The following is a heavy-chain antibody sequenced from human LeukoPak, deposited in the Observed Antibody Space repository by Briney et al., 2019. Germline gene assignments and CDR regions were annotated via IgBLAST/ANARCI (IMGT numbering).Heavy chain of an antibody. J-gene: IGHJ4*02. CDR3: ARVQYSSSPFDY. V-gene: IGHV3-48*01. D-gene: IGHD6-6*01. Sequence: GGSLRLPCAASGFTFSSYSMNWVRQAPGKGLEWVSYISSGSSTIYYADSVKGRFTISRDNAKNSLYLQMNSLRAEDTAVYYCARVQYSSSPFDYWGQGTLVTVSS. CDR1: GFTFSSYS. CDR2: ISSGSSTI.